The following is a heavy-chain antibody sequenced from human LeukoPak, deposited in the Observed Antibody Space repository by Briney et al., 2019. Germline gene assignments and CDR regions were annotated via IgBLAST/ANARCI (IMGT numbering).Heavy chain of an antibody. D-gene: IGHD3-22*01. V-gene: IGHV3-23*01. J-gene: IGHJ4*02. Sequence: GSLRLSCAASGLTSSSYAMSWVRQTPGKGLEWVSAISGSGGSTYYVDSVKGRFTISRDNSKNTLYLQMNSLRAEDTAIYYCAKHPSGYYYDLFDYWGQGTLVTVSS. CDR1: GLTSSSYA. CDR3: AKHPSGYYYDLFDY. CDR2: ISGSGGST.